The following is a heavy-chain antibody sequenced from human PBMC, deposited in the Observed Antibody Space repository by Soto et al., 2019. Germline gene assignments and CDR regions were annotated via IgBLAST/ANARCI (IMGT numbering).Heavy chain of an antibody. CDR3: ARGPLDYREYYYYYYYMDV. Sequence: GGSLRLSCAASGFTVSSNYMSWVRQAPGKGLEWVSVIYSGGSTYYADSVKGRFTISRHNSKNTLYLQMNSLRAEDTAVYYCARGPLDYREYYYYYYYMDVWGKGTTVTVSS. D-gene: IGHD4-4*01. CDR2: IYSGGST. CDR1: GFTVSSNY. J-gene: IGHJ6*03. V-gene: IGHV3-53*04.